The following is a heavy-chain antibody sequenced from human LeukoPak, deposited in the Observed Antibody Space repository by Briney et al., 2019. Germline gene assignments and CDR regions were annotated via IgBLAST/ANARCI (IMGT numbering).Heavy chain of an antibody. CDR1: GFTFSSYP. D-gene: IGHD5-12*01. V-gene: IGHV3-64*02. J-gene: IGHJ4*02. CDR2: IHGNGHAS. Sequence: PGGSLRLSCVASGFTFSSYPMHWVRQAPDKGLEYLAAIHGNGHASFYADSVKGRFTTSRDNSKNTLYLQMGNLRADDMAVYYCARDSTSGYSFDSWGQGTLVTVS. CDR3: ARDSTSGYSFDS.